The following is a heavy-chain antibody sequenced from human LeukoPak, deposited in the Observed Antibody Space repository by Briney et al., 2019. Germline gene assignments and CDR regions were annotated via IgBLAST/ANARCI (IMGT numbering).Heavy chain of an antibody. CDR1: GYSISSGYY. D-gene: IGHD2-2*01. J-gene: IGHJ3*02. CDR2: IYHSGST. Sequence: SETLSLTCTVSGYSISSGYYWGWIRQPPGKGLEWIGSIYHSGSTYYNPSLKSRVTISVDTSKNQFSLKLSSVTAADTAVYYCARPYCSSTSCYAGAGFDIWGQGTMVTVSS. CDR3: ARPYCSSTSCYAGAGFDI. V-gene: IGHV4-38-2*02.